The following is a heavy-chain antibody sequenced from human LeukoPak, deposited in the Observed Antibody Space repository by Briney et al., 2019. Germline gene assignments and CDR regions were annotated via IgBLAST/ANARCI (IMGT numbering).Heavy chain of an antibody. Sequence: GGSLRLSCAASGFTFDDYAMHWVRQAPGKGLEWVSGISWNSGSIGYADSVKGRFTISRDNAKNSLYLQMNSLRAEDTALYYCAKVDYCDGDCLFFDYWGQGTLVTVSS. V-gene: IGHV3-9*01. CDR1: GFTFDDYA. CDR2: ISWNSGSI. D-gene: IGHD2-21*02. CDR3: AKVDYCDGDCLFFDY. J-gene: IGHJ4*02.